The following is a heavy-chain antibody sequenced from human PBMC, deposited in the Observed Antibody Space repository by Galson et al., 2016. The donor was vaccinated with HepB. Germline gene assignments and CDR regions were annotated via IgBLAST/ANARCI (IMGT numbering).Heavy chain of an antibody. CDR3: AKVTGCSSRSCGYYFDY. V-gene: IGHV3-23*01. CDR2: IDGSGGNK. CDR1: GFVFRNFA. D-gene: IGHD2-2*01. Sequence: SLRLSCAASGFVFRNFAMSWVRQAPGKGLEWVSVIDGSGGNKFYTNSVSGRLTVSRDNSNNTLYLQLNSLRAEDTAVYYCAKVTGCSSRSCGYYFDYWGQGTLSPSP. J-gene: IGHJ4*02.